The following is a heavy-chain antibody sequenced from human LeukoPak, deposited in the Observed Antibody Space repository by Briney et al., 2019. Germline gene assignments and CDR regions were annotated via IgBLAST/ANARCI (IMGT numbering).Heavy chain of an antibody. CDR2: INPNSGGT. CDR1: GYTFTGYY. Sequence: ASVKVSCKASGYTFTGYYMHWVRQAPGQGLEWMGRINPNSGGTNSAQKFQGRVTMTRDTSINTAYMELNRLRSDDTAVYCCARAIAAAGDFWGQGTLVTVSS. D-gene: IGHD6-13*01. J-gene: IGHJ4*02. V-gene: IGHV1-2*06. CDR3: ARAIAAAGDF.